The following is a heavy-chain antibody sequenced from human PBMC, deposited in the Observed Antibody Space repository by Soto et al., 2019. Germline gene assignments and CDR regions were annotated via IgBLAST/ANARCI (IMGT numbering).Heavy chain of an antibody. Sequence: ASVKVSCKASGGTFSSYAISWVRQAPGQGLEWMGGISPIFGTANYAQKFQGRVTITADESTSTAYMELSSLRSEDTAVYYCARDRKVGAATSDAFDIWGQGTMVTVSS. CDR2: ISPIFGTA. J-gene: IGHJ3*02. CDR3: ARDRKVGAATSDAFDI. CDR1: GGTFSSYA. V-gene: IGHV1-69*13. D-gene: IGHD1-26*01.